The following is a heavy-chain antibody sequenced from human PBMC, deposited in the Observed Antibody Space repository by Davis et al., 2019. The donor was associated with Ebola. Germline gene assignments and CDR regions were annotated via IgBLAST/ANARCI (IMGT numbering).Heavy chain of an antibody. D-gene: IGHD6-13*01. CDR3: AKARSSWTPFDY. CDR2: TSSGGSTT. Sequence: GGSLRLSCAASGFTFSSYWMHWVRQAPGRGLEWVSTTSSGGSTTYYADSVKGRFTISRDNSKNTLYLQMSSLRVDDTAVYYCAKARSSWTPFDYWGQGTLVTVSS. J-gene: IGHJ4*02. CDR1: GFTFSSYW. V-gene: IGHV3-23*01.